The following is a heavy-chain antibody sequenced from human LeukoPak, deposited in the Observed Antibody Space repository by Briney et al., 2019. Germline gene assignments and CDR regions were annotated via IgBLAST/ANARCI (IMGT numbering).Heavy chain of an antibody. CDR3: ASSITMIVVVTPAPNFDY. CDR1: GYTFTGYY. J-gene: IGHJ4*02. Sequence: ASVKVSCKASGYTFTGYYMHWVRQAPGQGLEWMGWINPHSGGTKYAQKFQGRVTMTRDTSISTAYMELSGLRSDDTAVYYCASSITMIVVVTPAPNFDYWGQGTLVTVSS. V-gene: IGHV1-2*02. D-gene: IGHD3-22*01. CDR2: INPHSGGT.